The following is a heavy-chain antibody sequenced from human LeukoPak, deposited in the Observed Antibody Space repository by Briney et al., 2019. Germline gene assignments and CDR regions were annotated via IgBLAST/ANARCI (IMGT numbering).Heavy chain of an antibody. CDR2: IYYTGST. CDR3: ARGRSSGAKRFSLYYYMDV. Sequence: PSETLSLTCTVSGGSISSYYWTWIRQPPGKGLEWIGYIYYTGSTNSNPSLRSRVTISVDTSKNQFSLKLSSVTAADTAVYYCARGRSSGAKRFSLYYYMDVWGRGTTVTVSS. CDR1: GGSISSYY. J-gene: IGHJ6*03. D-gene: IGHD3-22*01. V-gene: IGHV4-59*01.